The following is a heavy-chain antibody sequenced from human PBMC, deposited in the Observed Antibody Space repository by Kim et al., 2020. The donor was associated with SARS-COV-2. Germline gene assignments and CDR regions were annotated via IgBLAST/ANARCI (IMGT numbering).Heavy chain of an antibody. D-gene: IGHD3-22*01. CDR3: ARDWAYYDSSGYYDPPQGDYYYYYGMDV. Sequence: GGSLRLSCAASGFTFSSYSMNWVRQAPGKGLEWVSYISSSSSTIYYADSVKGRFTISRDNAKNSLYLQMNSLRDEDTAVYYCARDWAYYDSSGYYDPPQGDYYYYYGMDVWGQGTTVTVSS. V-gene: IGHV3-48*02. CDR1: GFTFSSYS. J-gene: IGHJ6*02. CDR2: ISSSSSTI.